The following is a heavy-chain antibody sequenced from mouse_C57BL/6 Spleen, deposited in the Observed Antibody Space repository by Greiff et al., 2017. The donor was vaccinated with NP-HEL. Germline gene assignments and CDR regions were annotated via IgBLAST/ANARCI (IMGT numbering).Heavy chain of an antibody. CDR2: IDPSDSET. CDR1: GYTFTSYW. V-gene: IGHV1-52*01. D-gene: IGHD1-1*01. CDR3: ARADSITTVVAKDY. Sequence: VQLQQPGAELVRPGSSVKLSCKASGYTFTSYWMHWVKQRPIQGLEWIGNIDPSDSETHYNQKFKDKATLTVDKSSSTAYMQLSSLTSEDSAVYYCARADSITTVVAKDYWGQGTTLTVSS. J-gene: IGHJ2*01.